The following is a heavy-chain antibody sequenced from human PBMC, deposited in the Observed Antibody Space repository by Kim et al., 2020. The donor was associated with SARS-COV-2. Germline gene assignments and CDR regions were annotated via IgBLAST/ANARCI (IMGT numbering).Heavy chain of an antibody. CDR1: GFTFSSYA. V-gene: IGHV3-30*04. CDR3: ARDRMVRGFDP. Sequence: GGSLRLSCAASGFTFSSYAMHWVRQAPGKGLEWVAVISYDGSNKYYADSVKGRFTISRDNSKNTLYLQMNSLRAEDTAVYYCARDRMVRGFDPWGQGTLV. CDR2: ISYDGSNK. D-gene: IGHD3-10*01. J-gene: IGHJ5*01.